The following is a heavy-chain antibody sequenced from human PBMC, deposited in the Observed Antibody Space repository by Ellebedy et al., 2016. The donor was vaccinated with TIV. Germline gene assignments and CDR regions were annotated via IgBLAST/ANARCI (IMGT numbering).Heavy chain of an antibody. D-gene: IGHD7-27*01. CDR3: ANNLPRNGDFDY. CDR1: GYTFTDYD. J-gene: IGHJ4*02. V-gene: IGHV1-8*01. CDR2: MNPNSGNK. Sequence: AASVKVSCKASGYTFTDYDINWVRQATGQGLEWLGWMNPNSGNKGYAQQFQGRVTMTRDTYINTAYMELRSLTSEDTAVYYCANNLPRNGDFDYWGQGTLVTVS.